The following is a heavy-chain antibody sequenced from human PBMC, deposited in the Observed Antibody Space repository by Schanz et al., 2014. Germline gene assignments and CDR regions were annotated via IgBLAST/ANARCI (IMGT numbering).Heavy chain of an antibody. CDR1: GYTTFTDYY. CDR2: MNPNSGNT. V-gene: IGHV1-8*02. CDR3: AKDLHSNSGNYYSYYFDY. Sequence: QVQLVQSGAEVKKPGASVKVSCKASGYTTFTDYYIHWVRQATGQGLEWMGWMNPNSGNTGYAQKFQGRVTMTTNASISTAYMELSSLRPEDTAVYFCAKDLHSNSGNYYSYYFDYWGQGTLVTVSS. D-gene: IGHD3-10*01. J-gene: IGHJ4*02.